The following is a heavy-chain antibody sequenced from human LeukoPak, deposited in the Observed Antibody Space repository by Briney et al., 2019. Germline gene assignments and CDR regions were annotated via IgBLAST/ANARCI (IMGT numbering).Heavy chain of an antibody. CDR3: ARRRIAAAGTSDY. CDR2: ISYDGSNE. Sequence: PGRSLRLSCAASGFTFSSYAMHWVRQAPGKGLEWVAVISYDGSNEYYADSVKGRFTISRDNSKSTLYLQMNSLRAEDTAVYYCARRRIAAAGTSDYWGQGTLVTVSS. D-gene: IGHD6-13*01. CDR1: GFTFSSYA. J-gene: IGHJ4*02. V-gene: IGHV3-30*07.